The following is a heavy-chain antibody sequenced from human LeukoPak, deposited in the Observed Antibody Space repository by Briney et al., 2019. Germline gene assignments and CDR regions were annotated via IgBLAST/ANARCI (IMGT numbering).Heavy chain of an antibody. Sequence: GGSLRLSCAASGFTFSSYTMNWVRQAPGKGLVWVSSISSDSNYIYYADSVKGRFTISRDNAWNSLYLQMNSLRAEDTAVYYCARKENILTGYYDHWGQGTLVTVSS. V-gene: IGHV3-21*01. CDR3: ARKENILTGYYDH. D-gene: IGHD3-9*01. CDR2: ISSDSNYI. CDR1: GFTFSSYT. J-gene: IGHJ5*02.